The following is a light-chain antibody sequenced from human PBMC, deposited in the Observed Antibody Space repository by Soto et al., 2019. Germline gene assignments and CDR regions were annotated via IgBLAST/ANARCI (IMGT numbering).Light chain of an antibody. CDR2: EVS. CDR1: SGDVGHYNY. CDR3: TSYTTSRIWV. V-gene: IGLV2-14*01. J-gene: IGLJ3*02. Sequence: QSALTQPASVSGSPGQSITIFCTGSSGDVGHYNYVSWYQQHPGKAPELMIYEVSNRPSGVSNRFSGSESGNTASLIISGLQAEDEADYYCTSYTTSRIWVFGGGTKVTVL.